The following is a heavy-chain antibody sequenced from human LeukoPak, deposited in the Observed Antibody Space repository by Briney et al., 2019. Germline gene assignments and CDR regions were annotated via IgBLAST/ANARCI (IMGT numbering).Heavy chain of an antibody. J-gene: IGHJ4*02. Sequence: GGSLRLSCAASGFTFSSYGMHWVRQAPGKGLGWVAVIWYEGSNKYYADSVKGRFTISRDNSKNTLYLQMNSLRAEDTAVYYCAKAIGYSSGWYVDYWGQGTLVIVSS. V-gene: IGHV3-33*06. CDR3: AKAIGYSSGWYVDY. CDR1: GFTFSSYG. CDR2: IWYEGSNK. D-gene: IGHD6-19*01.